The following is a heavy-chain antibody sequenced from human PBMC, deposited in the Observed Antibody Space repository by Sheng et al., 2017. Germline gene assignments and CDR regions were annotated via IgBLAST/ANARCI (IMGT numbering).Heavy chain of an antibody. CDR2: FYYSGTN. CDR1: GGSIMSHS. V-gene: IGHV4-59*11. Sequence: QVQLQESGPRLVKPSETLSLTCTVSGGSIMSHSWSWIRQPPGKGLEWIGNFYYSGTNYYNPSLKSRVTVLVDTSKNQLSLKLNSVTAADTAIYYCARDHGVTHVFDIWGQGTMVTVSA. J-gene: IGHJ3*02. D-gene: IGHD2-21*02. CDR3: ARDHGVTHVFDI.